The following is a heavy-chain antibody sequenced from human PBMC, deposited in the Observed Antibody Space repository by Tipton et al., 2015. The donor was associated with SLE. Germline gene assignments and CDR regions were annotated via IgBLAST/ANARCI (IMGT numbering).Heavy chain of an antibody. D-gene: IGHD3-3*01. Sequence: LRLSCTVSGGSISSYCWSWIRQPPGKGLEWIGYIYYSGSTNYNPSLKSRVTVSVDTSKNQFSLKLSSVTAADTAVYYCARALGPTIFGVGYWGQGTLVTVSS. CDR3: ARALGPTIFGVGY. J-gene: IGHJ4*02. V-gene: IGHV4-59*01. CDR1: GGSISSYC. CDR2: IYYSGST.